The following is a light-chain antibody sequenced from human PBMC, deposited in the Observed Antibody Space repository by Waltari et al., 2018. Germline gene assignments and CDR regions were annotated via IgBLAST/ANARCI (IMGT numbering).Light chain of an antibody. CDR1: ESVLFSSRNKNH. CDR3: QQYYDSPLT. CDR2: WAS. Sequence: DIVMTQSPDSLAVSLGERATINCKSSESVLFSSRNKNHLAWYQQKPGHPPKLLLYWASTRESGVPDRFSGSGSVTDFTLTISSLQAEDVAIYYCQQYYDSPLTFGGGTKVEIK. J-gene: IGKJ4*01. V-gene: IGKV4-1*01.